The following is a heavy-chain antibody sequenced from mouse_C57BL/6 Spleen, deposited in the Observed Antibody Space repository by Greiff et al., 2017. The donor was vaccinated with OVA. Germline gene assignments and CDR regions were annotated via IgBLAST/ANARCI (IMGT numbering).Heavy chain of an antibody. CDR1: GYTFTDYY. D-gene: IGHD4-1*01. CDR3: ARTGTLDY. J-gene: IGHJ2*01. V-gene: IGHV1-76*01. CDR2: IYPGSGNT. Sequence: VKLMESGAELVRPGASVKLSCKASGYTFTDYYINWVKQRPGQGLEWIARIYPGSGNTYYNEKFKGKATLTAEKSSSTAYMQLSSLTSEDSAVYFCARTGTLDYWGQGTTLTVSS.